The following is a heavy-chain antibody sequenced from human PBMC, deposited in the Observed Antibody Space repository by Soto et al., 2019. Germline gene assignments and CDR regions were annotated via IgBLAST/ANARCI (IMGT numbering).Heavy chain of an antibody. CDR2: IIPMFGTT. CDR3: AEGGGGYDT. J-gene: IGHJ5*02. D-gene: IGHD3-22*01. V-gene: IGHV1-69*13. CDR1: GGAFSSGS. Sequence: SVKVSCKASGGAFSSGSINWVRQAPGQGLEWMGGIIPMFGTTNYAQKLQGRVTLTADESTSTAYMGMTDLRSEDTAVYYCAEGGGGYDTWGQGTLVTVSS.